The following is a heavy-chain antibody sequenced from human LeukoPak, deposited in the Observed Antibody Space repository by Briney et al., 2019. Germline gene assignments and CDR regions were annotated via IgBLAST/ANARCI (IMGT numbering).Heavy chain of an antibody. V-gene: IGHV4-59*08. CDR1: GGSISSYY. J-gene: IGHJ4*02. Sequence: SETLSLTCTVSGGSISSYYWSWIRQPPGKGLEWIGCIYYSGSTNYNPSLKSRVTISVDTSKNQFSLKLSSVTAADTAVYYCARLGEGYSYGFFDYWGQGTLVTVSS. D-gene: IGHD5-18*01. CDR2: IYYSGST. CDR3: ARLGEGYSYGFFDY.